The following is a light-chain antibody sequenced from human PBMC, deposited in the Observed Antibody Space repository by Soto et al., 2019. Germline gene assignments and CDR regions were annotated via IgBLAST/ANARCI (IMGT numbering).Light chain of an antibody. Sequence: EIVLTQSPATLSLSPGQGATLSCRASQSVSTYLAWDQQKPGQAPRLLIFDASNRATAIPARFSGSGSGTDCTLTISSLELEDFAVYYCQQYDSSLYTVGQGTKVDSK. CDR3: QQYDSSLYT. J-gene: IGKJ2*01. CDR2: DAS. V-gene: IGKV3-11*01. CDR1: QSVSTY.